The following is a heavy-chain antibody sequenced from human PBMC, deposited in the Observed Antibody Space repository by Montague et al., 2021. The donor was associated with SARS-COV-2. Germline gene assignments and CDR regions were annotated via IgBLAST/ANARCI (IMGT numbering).Heavy chain of an antibody. CDR1: GTSITSYY. D-gene: IGHD3-10*01. V-gene: IGHV4-59*01. CDR3: ARGCLSYFGAGSHCYGMDV. CDR2: ISDSGST. J-gene: IGHJ6*02. Sequence: SETLSLICSVSGTSITSYYWNWIRQPPGKGLEWIGYISDSGSTNYSPSLKSRVTMSVDTSKNQMSLKLTSVRAADTAVYYCARGCLSYFGAGSHCYGMDVWGQGTTVTVSS.